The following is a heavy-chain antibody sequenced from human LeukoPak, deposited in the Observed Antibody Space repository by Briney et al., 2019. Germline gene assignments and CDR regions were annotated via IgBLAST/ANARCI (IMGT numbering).Heavy chain of an antibody. J-gene: IGHJ2*01. V-gene: IGHV3-53*01. Sequence: QTGGSLRLSCAASGFTVSTNYMSWVRQAPGKGLEWVSVIYSGGSTNYADSVKGRFTISRDNSKNTLYLQMNSLRAEDTAVYYCATITIFQRPRGWYFDLWGRGTLVTVSS. D-gene: IGHD3-9*01. CDR3: ATITIFQRPRGWYFDL. CDR2: IYSGGST. CDR1: GFTVSTNY.